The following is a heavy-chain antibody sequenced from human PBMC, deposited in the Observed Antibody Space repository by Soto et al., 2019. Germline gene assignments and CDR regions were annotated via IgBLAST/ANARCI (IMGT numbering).Heavy chain of an antibody. CDR3: ARERAAPSWNDP. J-gene: IGHJ5*02. V-gene: IGHV4-4*07. D-gene: IGHD6-6*01. CDR2: MYISGTT. Sequence: WTWIRQPAGKGLEWIGRMYISGTTDYNPSLKGRVTMSVDTSKNQFSLTLTSVTAADTAVYYCARERAAPSWNDPWGRGTLVTVSS.